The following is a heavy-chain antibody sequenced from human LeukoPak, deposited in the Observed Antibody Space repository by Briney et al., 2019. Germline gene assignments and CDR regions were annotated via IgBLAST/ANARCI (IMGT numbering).Heavy chain of an antibody. V-gene: IGHV3-7*01. CDR3: ARDKDAYYDFWSGYAYYFDY. D-gene: IGHD3-3*01. CDR1: GFTFSSYA. Sequence: GGSLRLSCAASGFTFSSYAMSWVRQAPGKGLEWVANIKQDGSEKYYVDSVKGRFTISRDNAKNSLYLQMNTLRAEDTAVYYCARDKDAYYDFWSGYAYYFDYWGQGTLVTVSS. J-gene: IGHJ4*02. CDR2: IKQDGSEK.